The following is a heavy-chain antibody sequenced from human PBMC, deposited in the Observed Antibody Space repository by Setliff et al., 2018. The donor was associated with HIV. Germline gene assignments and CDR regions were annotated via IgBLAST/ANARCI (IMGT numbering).Heavy chain of an antibody. J-gene: IGHJ4*02. CDR2: ISNTGNT. Sequence: SSETLSLTCTVSGGSIGNYYWSWIRQSPGKGLEWIGYISNTGNTKYNPSLKSRVTIAGDTSKNQFSVRLTSVTAADTAVYFCARDVARFDYDTGGYYVSHFDYWGQGIQVTVSS. CDR1: GGSIGNYY. D-gene: IGHD3-22*01. V-gene: IGHV4-59*01. CDR3: ARDVARFDYDTGGYYVSHFDY.